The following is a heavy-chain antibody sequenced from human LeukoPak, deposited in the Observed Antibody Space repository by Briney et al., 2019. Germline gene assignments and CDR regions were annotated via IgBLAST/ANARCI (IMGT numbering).Heavy chain of an antibody. Sequence: GESPKISCKGSGYSFTSYWIGWVRQMPGKGLEWMGVTYPGDSDTRYSPSFQGQVTISADKSISTAYLQWSSLKASDTAMYYFARLWDVVVPRYFDYWGQGTLVTVSS. CDR2: TYPGDSDT. D-gene: IGHD2-2*01. J-gene: IGHJ4*02. V-gene: IGHV5-51*01. CDR1: GYSFTSYW. CDR3: ARLWDVVVPRYFDY.